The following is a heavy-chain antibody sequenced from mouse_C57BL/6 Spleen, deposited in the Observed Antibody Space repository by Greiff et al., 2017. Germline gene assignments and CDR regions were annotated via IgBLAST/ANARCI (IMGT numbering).Heavy chain of an antibody. D-gene: IGHD1-1*01. CDR2: ISSDGSN. CDR3: ARGGYGSSYGFFDY. J-gene: IGHJ2*01. CDR1: GYSITRGYS. V-gene: IGHV3-6*01. Sequence: EVKLQEPGPGLVKPSQSLSLTCSVTGYSITRGYSWNWIRPFPGNILEWLGYISSDGSNNFNPSLKNRISITRDTAKNQFFLKLNSVTTEDTATYYCARGGYGSSYGFFDYWGQGTTRTVSS.